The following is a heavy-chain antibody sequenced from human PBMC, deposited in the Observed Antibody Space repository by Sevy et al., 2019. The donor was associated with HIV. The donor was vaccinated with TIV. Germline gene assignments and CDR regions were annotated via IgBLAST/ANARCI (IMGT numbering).Heavy chain of an antibody. Sequence: GGSLRLSCAASGFTFSSYWMSWVRQAPGKGLEWVANIKQDGSEKYYVDSVKGRFTISRDNAKNSLYLQMNSLRAEDTAVYYCARVGNDFWSGYYSWYYYYGIDVWGQGTTVTVSS. CDR3: ARVGNDFWSGYYSWYYYYGIDV. J-gene: IGHJ6*02. CDR2: IKQDGSEK. V-gene: IGHV3-7*01. CDR1: GFTFSSYW. D-gene: IGHD3-3*01.